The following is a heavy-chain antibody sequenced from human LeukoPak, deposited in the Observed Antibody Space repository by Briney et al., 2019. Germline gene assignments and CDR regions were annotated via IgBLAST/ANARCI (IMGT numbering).Heavy chain of an antibody. D-gene: IGHD3-22*01. J-gene: IGHJ4*02. CDR1: GGSISSYY. V-gene: IGHV4-59*01. Sequence: SETLSLTCTVSGGSISSYYWSWIRQPPGEGLEWIRYIYYSGSTNYNPSLKSRVTISVDTSKNQFSLKLSSVTAADTAVYYCARDTGYYDSSGYLFDYWGQGTLVTVSS. CDR2: IYYSGST. CDR3: ARDTGYYDSSGYLFDY.